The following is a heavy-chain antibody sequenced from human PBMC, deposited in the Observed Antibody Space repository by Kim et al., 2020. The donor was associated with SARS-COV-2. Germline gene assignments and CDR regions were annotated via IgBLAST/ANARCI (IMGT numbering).Heavy chain of an antibody. Sequence: SETLSLTCTVSGGSISSSSYYWGWIRQPPGKGLEWIGSIYYSGSTYYNPSLKSRVTISVDTSKNQFSLKLSSVTAADTAVYYCARLSDGVISFFDYWGQG. D-gene: IGHD3-22*01. J-gene: IGHJ4*02. CDR2: IYYSGST. CDR1: GGSISSSSYY. V-gene: IGHV4-39*01. CDR3: ARLSDGVISFFDY.